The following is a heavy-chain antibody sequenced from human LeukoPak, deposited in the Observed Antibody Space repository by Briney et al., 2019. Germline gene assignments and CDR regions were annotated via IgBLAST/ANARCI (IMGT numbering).Heavy chain of an antibody. D-gene: IGHD3-16*02. V-gene: IGHV4-4*07. CDR2: IYTSGST. Sequence: SETLSLTCTVSGGSISSYYWSWIRQPAGKGLEWIGRIYTSGSTNYNPSLKSRVTMSVDTSKNQFSLKLSSVTAADTAVYYCAREGVYDYVWGSYRYHYFDYWGQGTLVTVSS. CDR3: AREGVYDYVWGSYRYHYFDY. CDR1: GGSISSYY. J-gene: IGHJ4*02.